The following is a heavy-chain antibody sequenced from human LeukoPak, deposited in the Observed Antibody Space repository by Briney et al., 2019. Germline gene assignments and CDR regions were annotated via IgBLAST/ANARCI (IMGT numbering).Heavy chain of an antibody. CDR3: ARGGREMKERYSYGYFRHNWFDP. D-gene: IGHD5-18*01. CDR1: GGSISSYY. V-gene: IGHV4-59*12. CDR2: IYYSGST. Sequence: SETLSLTCTVSGGSISSYYWSWIRQPAGKGLEWIGYIYYSGSTNYNPSLKSRVTLSVDTSKNQFSLKLSSVTAADTAVYYCARGGREMKERYSYGYFRHNWFDPWGQGTLVTVSS. J-gene: IGHJ5*02.